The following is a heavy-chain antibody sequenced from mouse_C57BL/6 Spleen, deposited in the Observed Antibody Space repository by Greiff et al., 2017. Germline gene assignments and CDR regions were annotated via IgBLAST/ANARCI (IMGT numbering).Heavy chain of an antibody. CDR1: GYAFSSYW. CDR3: ARSSSGTSMDY. V-gene: IGHV1-80*01. Sequence: QVQLQQSGAELVKPGASVKISCKASGYAFSSYWMNWVKQRPGKGLEWIGQIYPGDGDTNYNGKFKGKATLTADKSSSTAYMQLSSLTSEDSAVYFCARSSSGTSMDYWGQGTSVTVSS. D-gene: IGHD3-2*02. J-gene: IGHJ4*01. CDR2: IYPGDGDT.